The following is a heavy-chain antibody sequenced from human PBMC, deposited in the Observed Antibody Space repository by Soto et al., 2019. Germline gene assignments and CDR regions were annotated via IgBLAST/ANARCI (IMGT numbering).Heavy chain of an antibody. J-gene: IGHJ6*02. V-gene: IGHV3-33*01. CDR1: GFTFSSYG. CDR2: IWYDGSNK. D-gene: IGHD3-3*01. CDR3: ARAIFGVVPPKVYYYYGMDV. Sequence: QVQLVESGGGVVQPGRSPRLSCAASGFTFSSYGMHWVRQAPGKGLEWVAVIWYDGSNKYYADSVKGRFTISRDNYKKTLYRQMNSLRAEDTAVYYCARAIFGVVPPKVYYYYGMDVWGQGTTVPVSS.